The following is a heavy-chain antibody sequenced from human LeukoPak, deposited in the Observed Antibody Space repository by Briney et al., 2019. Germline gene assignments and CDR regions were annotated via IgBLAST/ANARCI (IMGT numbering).Heavy chain of an antibody. CDR1: GGTFSSYA. J-gene: IGHJ4*02. V-gene: IGHV1-69*05. Sequence: ASVKVSCKASGGTFSSYAISWVRQAPGQGLEWMGRIITLFGTTNYAQKFQGRVSITTDESTSTAYMDLSSLRSEDTAVYYCARDREYYYGSGRKCVDYWGQGTLVTVSS. CDR2: IITLFGTT. D-gene: IGHD3-10*01. CDR3: ARDREYYYGSGRKCVDY.